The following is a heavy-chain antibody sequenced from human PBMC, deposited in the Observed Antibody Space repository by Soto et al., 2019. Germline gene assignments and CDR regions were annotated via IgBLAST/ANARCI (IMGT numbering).Heavy chain of an antibody. J-gene: IGHJ4*02. Sequence: SETLSLTCTVSGGSISSYYWSWIRQPPGKGLEWIGYIYRSGSTYYNPSLKSRVTISVDRSKNQFSLKLSSVTAADTAVYYCARGQVVAAQHWGQGTLVTVSS. D-gene: IGHD2-15*01. CDR1: GGSISSYY. CDR2: IYRSGST. V-gene: IGHV4-59*12. CDR3: ARGQVVAAQH.